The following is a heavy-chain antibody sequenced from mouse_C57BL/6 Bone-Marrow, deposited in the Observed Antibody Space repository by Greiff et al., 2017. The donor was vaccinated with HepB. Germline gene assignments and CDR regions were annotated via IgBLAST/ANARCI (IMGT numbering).Heavy chain of an antibody. CDR1: GYTFTSYW. CDR2: IDPSDSYT. Sequence: VQLQQPGAELVRPGPSVKLSCKASGYTFTSYWMHWVKQRPGQGLEWIGVIDPSDSYTNYTQKFKGKATLTVDTSSSTAYMQLSSLTSEDSAVYYCARGGVITTVVPYWYCDVWGTGTTVTVSA. J-gene: IGHJ1*03. V-gene: IGHV1-59*01. CDR3: ARGGVITTVVPYWYCDV. D-gene: IGHD1-1*01.